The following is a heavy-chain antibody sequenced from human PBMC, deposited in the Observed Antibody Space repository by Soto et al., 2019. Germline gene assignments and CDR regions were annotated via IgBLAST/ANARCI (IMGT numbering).Heavy chain of an antibody. D-gene: IGHD2-15*01. Sequence: PGGSLRLSCEASGFTVSSNYMSWVRQAPGKGLECVSLIYSGGFTYYADSVKGRFTISRDISKNTLYLQMNSLRAEDTAVYYCARQRGCSGDSCYYFDYWGQGTLVTVSS. CDR1: GFTVSSNY. V-gene: IGHV3-53*01. CDR3: ARQRGCSGDSCYYFDY. J-gene: IGHJ4*02. CDR2: IYSGGFT.